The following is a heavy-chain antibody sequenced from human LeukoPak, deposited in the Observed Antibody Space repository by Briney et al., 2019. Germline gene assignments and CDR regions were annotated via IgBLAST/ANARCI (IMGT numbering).Heavy chain of an antibody. Sequence: AGSLTLSCAASGFIFSSYWMHWVRQAPGKGLVWVSRINSDGSSTSYADSVKGRFTISRDNAKNTLYLHMNSLRAEDAAKYYCARNYYDDYWGQGTQVTVSS. J-gene: IGHJ4*02. D-gene: IGHD3-22*01. CDR3: ARNYYDDY. CDR2: INSDGSST. CDR1: GFIFSSYW. V-gene: IGHV3-74*01.